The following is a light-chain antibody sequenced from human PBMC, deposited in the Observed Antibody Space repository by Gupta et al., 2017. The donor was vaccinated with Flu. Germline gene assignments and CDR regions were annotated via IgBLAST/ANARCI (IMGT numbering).Light chain of an antibody. J-gene: IGKJ4*01. Sequence: EIVFTQSPATLSLSPGGRATLSCRASQSVNSYLVWYQQKPGQAPRLLIYDTSNRATGIPARFSGSGSGTDFTLTISRLEPEDFAMYYCQQRSSWPLTFGGGTKVEIK. CDR3: QQRSSWPLT. CDR1: QSVNSY. V-gene: IGKV3-11*01. CDR2: DTS.